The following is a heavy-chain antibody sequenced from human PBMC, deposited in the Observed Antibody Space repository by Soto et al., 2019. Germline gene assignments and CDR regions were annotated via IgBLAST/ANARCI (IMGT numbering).Heavy chain of an antibody. CDR2: ISYDGSNK. Sequence: GGSLRLSCSASGFTFSSYGMHWVRQAPGKGLEWVAVISYDGSNKYYADSVKGRFTISRDNSKNTLYLQMNSLRAEDTAVYYCAKSPGELHLYFDYWGQGTLVTVSS. D-gene: IGHD1-26*01. CDR1: GFTFSSYG. V-gene: IGHV3-30*18. CDR3: AKSPGELHLYFDY. J-gene: IGHJ4*02.